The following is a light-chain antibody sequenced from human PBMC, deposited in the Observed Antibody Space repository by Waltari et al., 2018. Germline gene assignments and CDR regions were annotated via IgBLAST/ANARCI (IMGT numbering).Light chain of an antibody. CDR1: KIGIKG. Sequence: SYVLTQPPSMSVAPGQTARITCGGNKIGIKGVNGYQQRPGQAPVLVIYSDTDRPSGIPERFSGSNSANTPTLTISRVEAGDEADYYCQVWDTTTDHRWVFGGGTKLTVL. J-gene: IGLJ3*02. V-gene: IGLV3-21*04. CDR2: SDT. CDR3: QVWDTTTDHRWV.